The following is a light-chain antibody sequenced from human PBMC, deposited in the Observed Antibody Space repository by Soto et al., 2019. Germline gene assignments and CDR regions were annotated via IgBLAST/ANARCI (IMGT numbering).Light chain of an antibody. CDR2: WAS. CDR1: QSVLYRSNNKNY. V-gene: IGKV4-1*01. Sequence: DIVMTQSPLSLPVTPGEPASISCQSIQSVLYRSNNKNYLSWYQKKPGQPPKLLIYWASTRESGVPDRFSGSGSGTDFNLTISRLQAEDVAVYVCQQDYTTTPAFGQGTRLEIK. J-gene: IGKJ5*01. CDR3: QQDYTTTPA.